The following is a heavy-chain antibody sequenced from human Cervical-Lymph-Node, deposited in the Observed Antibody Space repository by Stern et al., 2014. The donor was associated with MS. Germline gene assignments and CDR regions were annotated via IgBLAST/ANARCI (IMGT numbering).Heavy chain of an antibody. CDR2: IYWDDDK. CDR1: GFSLSTDGVG. CDR3: ALTVRGRFVP. D-gene: IGHD3-16*01. Sequence: QITLKESGPTLVKPTQTLTLTCTFSGFSLSTDGVGVAWIRQPPEKALEWLALIYWDDDKRYSPSLRSRLTITKDTSKNQVVLTVTYMDPVDTATYYCALTVRGRFVPWGQGTLVTVSS. J-gene: IGHJ5*02. V-gene: IGHV2-5*02.